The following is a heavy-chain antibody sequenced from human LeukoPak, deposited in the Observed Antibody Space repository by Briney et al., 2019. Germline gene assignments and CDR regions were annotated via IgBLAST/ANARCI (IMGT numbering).Heavy chain of an antibody. V-gene: IGHV1-46*01. CDR3: ARVEWLPGNAFDI. D-gene: IGHD5-24*01. CDR2: INPSGGST. J-gene: IGHJ3*02. CDR1: GYTFTSYY. Sequence: ASVKVSCKASGYTFTSYYMHRVRQAPGQGLEWMGIINPSGGSTSYAQKFQGRVTITRDTSASTAYMELSSLRSEDTAVYYCARVEWLPGNAFDIWGQGTMVTVSS.